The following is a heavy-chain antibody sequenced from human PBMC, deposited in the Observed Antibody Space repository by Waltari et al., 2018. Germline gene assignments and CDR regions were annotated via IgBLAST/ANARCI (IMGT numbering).Heavy chain of an antibody. J-gene: IGHJ4*02. CDR1: GFPFSSYG. D-gene: IGHD6-6*01. Sequence: QVQLVESGGGVVQPGGSLRLSCAASGFPFSSYGMHWLRRAPGKGLEWVAFIRYDGSNKDYADCVKGRFTIYRDNSKNTLYLKMNSLRAEDTAVYYCAKEGAARPGEFDYWGQGTLVTVSS. V-gene: IGHV3-30*02. CDR3: AKEGAARPGEFDY. CDR2: IRYDGSNK.